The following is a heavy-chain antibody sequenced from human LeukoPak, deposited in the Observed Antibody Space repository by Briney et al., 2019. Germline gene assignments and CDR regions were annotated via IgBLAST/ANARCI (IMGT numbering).Heavy chain of an antibody. CDR2: INTNTGNP. CDR3: AREVILTGSYYYYYGMDV. Sequence: GASVKVSCKASGYTFTSYAMNWVRQAPGQGLEWMGRINTNTGNPTYAQGFTGRFVFSLDTSVSTAYLQISSLKAEDTAVYYCAREVILTGSYYYYYGMDVWGQGTTVTVSS. D-gene: IGHD3-9*01. V-gene: IGHV7-4-1*02. J-gene: IGHJ6*02. CDR1: GYTFTSYA.